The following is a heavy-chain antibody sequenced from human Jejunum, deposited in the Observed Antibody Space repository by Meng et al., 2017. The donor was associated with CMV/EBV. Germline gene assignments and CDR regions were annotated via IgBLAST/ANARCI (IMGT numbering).Heavy chain of an antibody. CDR1: GCSISSYY. V-gene: IGHV4-59*01. CDR3: VRGVSPTEWPLEK. J-gene: IGHJ4*02. CDR2: IHYSEST. D-gene: IGHD3-3*01. Sequence: VSGCSISSYYWGWVRQSPGKGLEWLGYIHYSESTKYNPSLESRVTMSLDRSRNQFSLRLSSVTAADTAVYFCVRGVSPTEWPLEKWGQGTLVTVSS.